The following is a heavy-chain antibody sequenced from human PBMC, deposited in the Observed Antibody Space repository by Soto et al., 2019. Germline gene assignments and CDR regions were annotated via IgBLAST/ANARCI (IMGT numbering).Heavy chain of an antibody. J-gene: IGHJ6*02. D-gene: IGHD2-21*01. Sequence: QVQLQESGPGLVKPSETLSLTCTVSGGSISRYYWSWIRQPPGKGLEWIGYMYNTGSTVYNPSFKSRVTISVDTSKTQFSLKLNSVTAADTAVYYCARDLWGYCGTGWYPLDVWGQGTTVTVSS. CDR3: ARDLWGYCGTGWYPLDV. V-gene: IGHV4-59*01. CDR1: GGSISRYY. CDR2: MYNTGST.